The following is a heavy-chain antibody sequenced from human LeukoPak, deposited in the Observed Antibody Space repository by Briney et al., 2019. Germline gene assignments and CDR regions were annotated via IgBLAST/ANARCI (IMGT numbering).Heavy chain of an antibody. J-gene: IGHJ4*02. CDR1: GFTFSSYA. D-gene: IGHD6-19*01. Sequence: PGGSLRLSCAASGFTFSSYAMNWVRQAPGKGLEWVSVIRGSGGGSYYGDSVKGRFTISRDNSKNTLYLQMNSLRAEDTAVYYCQDVLVYSSGWYRDYWGQGTLVTVSS. CDR2: IRGSGGGS. CDR3: QDVLVYSSGWYRDY. V-gene: IGHV3-23*01.